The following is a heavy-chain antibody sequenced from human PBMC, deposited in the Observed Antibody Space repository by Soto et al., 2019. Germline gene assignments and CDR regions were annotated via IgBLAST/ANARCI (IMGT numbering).Heavy chain of an antibody. V-gene: IGHV4-59*01. CDR2: IYYSGST. D-gene: IGHD3-3*01. J-gene: IGHJ5*02. CDR3: AKDNASDKIFGVEKWSDP. Sequence: SETLSLTCTVSGGSISSYYWSWIRQPPGKGLEWIGYIYYSGSTNYNPSLKSRVTISVDTSKNQFSLKLSSVTAADTAVYYCAKDNASDKIFGVEKWSDPWGQGTLVNVSS. CDR1: GGSISSYY.